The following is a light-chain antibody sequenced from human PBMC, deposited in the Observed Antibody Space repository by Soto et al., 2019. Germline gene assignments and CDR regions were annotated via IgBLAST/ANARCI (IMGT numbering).Light chain of an antibody. CDR2: KAS. CDR3: QQFGAGSPWT. J-gene: IGKJ1*01. Sequence: DIQMTQSPSTLSASVGDRVTITCRASQSISTWLAWFQQKPGRAPKVLISKASTLESGVPSRFSGDGSGTEFTLTISSLQTDDLATYYCQQFGAGSPWTFGQGTKVELK. CDR1: QSISTW. V-gene: IGKV1-5*03.